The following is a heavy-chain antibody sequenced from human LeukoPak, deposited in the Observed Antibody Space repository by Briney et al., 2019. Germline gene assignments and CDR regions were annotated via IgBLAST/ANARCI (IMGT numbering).Heavy chain of an antibody. V-gene: IGHV4-61*02. CDR1: GGSISSGSYY. Sequence: SETLSLTCTVSGGSISSGSYYWSWIRQPAGKGLEWIVRIYTSGSTNYNPSLKSRVTISVDTSKNQFSLKLSSVTAADTAVYYCARSATRYSSKYYYGMDVWGQGTTVTVSS. D-gene: IGHD4-11*01. CDR3: ARSATRYSSKYYYGMDV. CDR2: IYTSGST. J-gene: IGHJ6*02.